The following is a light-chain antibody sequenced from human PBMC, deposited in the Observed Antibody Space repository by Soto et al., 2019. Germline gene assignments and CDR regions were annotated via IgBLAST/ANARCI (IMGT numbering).Light chain of an antibody. CDR2: GAS. V-gene: IGKV1-5*01. CDR1: QSISTW. J-gene: IGKJ1*01. CDR3: QQYKRFWT. Sequence: DIQMTQSPSTLSASAGDRVTITCRASQSISTWLAWYQQKPGKAPKLLIYGASSLASGVPSRFSGSGSGTEFTLTISSLQPDDFATYYCQQYKRFWTFGQGTKGGYQ.